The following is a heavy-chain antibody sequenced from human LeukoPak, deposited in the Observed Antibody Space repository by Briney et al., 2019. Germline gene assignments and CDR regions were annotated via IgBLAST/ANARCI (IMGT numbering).Heavy chain of an antibody. CDR1: EFMFSKYG. V-gene: IGHV3-30*18. J-gene: IGHJ3*01. Sequence: PGGSLRLSCVASEFMFSKYGIHWVRQAPGKRLERVAVISYDGRNVDYEDSVKGRFTISRDNSKNTVYLQMSSLRTEDTAVYYCAKGATTMSTADAFVLWGQGAMVTVSS. CDR3: AKGATTMSTADAFVL. CDR2: ISYDGRNV. D-gene: IGHD4-17*01.